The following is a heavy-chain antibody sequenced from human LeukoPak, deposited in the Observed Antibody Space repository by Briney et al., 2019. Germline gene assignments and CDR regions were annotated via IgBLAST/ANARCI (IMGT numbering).Heavy chain of an antibody. J-gene: IGHJ4*02. CDR1: GFTFSNYN. V-gene: IGHV3-21*01. Sequence: GGSLTLSCAGSGFTFSNYNMNWVRQAPGKGLEWVSSISRSSTYRYYADSVEGRFSISRDNAKNSVHLQMNSLRVEDTAVYYCARETDYADYYFDSWGQGTRVTVSS. CDR2: ISRSSTYR. D-gene: IGHD4-17*01. CDR3: ARETDYADYYFDS.